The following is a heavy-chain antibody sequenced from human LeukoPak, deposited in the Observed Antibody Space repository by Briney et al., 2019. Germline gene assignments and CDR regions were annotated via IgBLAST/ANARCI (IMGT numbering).Heavy chain of an antibody. D-gene: IGHD6-13*01. Sequence: GGSLRLSCAASGFTFSSYWMCWVRQAPGKGLEWVAVISYDGSKKYYADSVKGRFTISRDNSKNTLYLQMNSLRAEDTAVYYCAKSAAYSSRWYGFDYWGQGTLVTVSS. CDR2: ISYDGSKK. CDR1: GFTFSSYW. CDR3: AKSAAYSSRWYGFDY. J-gene: IGHJ4*02. V-gene: IGHV3-30*18.